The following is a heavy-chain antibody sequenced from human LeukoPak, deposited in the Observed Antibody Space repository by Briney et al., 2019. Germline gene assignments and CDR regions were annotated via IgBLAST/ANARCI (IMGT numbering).Heavy chain of an antibody. V-gene: IGHV4-39*07. J-gene: IGHJ3*02. CDR3: ARLSRGFYDSSGYIDAFDI. CDR1: GGSISSYY. Sequence: SETLSLTCTVSGGSISSYYWGWIRQPPGKGLEWIGSIYYSGSTYYNPSLKSRVTISVDTSKNQFSLKLSSVTAADTAVYYCARLSRGFYDSSGYIDAFDIWGQGTMVTVSS. D-gene: IGHD3-22*01. CDR2: IYYSGST.